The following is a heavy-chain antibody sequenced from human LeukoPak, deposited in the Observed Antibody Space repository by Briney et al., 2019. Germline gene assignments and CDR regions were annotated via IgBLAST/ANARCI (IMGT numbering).Heavy chain of an antibody. J-gene: IGHJ6*02. Sequence: ASVKVSCKASGYTFNSSYMHWVRQAPGQGLEWMGIINPSDDSTRYAQKFQGRVTMTKDTSTNTVYMHLSSLSSDDTAVYYCARDIAAASVGYGMDVWGQGTTVTVSS. CDR2: INPSDDST. CDR3: ARDIAAASVGYGMDV. D-gene: IGHD6-13*01. V-gene: IGHV1-46*02. CDR1: GYTFNSSY.